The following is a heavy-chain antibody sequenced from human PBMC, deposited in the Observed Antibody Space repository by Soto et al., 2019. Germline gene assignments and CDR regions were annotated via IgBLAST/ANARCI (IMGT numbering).Heavy chain of an antibody. CDR1: GFTFSSYG. Sequence: PGGSLRLSCAASGFTFSSYGMHWVRQAPGKGLEWVAVIWYDGSNKYYADSVKGRFTISRDNSKNTLYLQMNSLRAEDTAVYYCARDWEAARPARAYYYYCGMDVWGQGTTVTVSS. D-gene: IGHD6-6*01. CDR3: ARDWEAARPARAYYYYCGMDV. J-gene: IGHJ6*02. CDR2: IWYDGSNK. V-gene: IGHV3-33*01.